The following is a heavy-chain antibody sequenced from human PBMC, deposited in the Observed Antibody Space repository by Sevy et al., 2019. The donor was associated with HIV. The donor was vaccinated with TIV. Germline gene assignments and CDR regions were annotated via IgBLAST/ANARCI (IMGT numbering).Heavy chain of an antibody. CDR2: IYHSGST. Sequence: SETLSLTCAVSGRSISSGGYSWSWIRQPPGKGLEWIGYIYHSGSTYYNPSLKSRVTISVDRSKNQFSLKLSSVTAADTAVYYCARGPSSLPGVPAAIFAFDIWGQGTMVTVSS. CDR1: GRSISSGGYS. J-gene: IGHJ3*02. CDR3: ARGPSSLPGVPAAIFAFDI. D-gene: IGHD2-2*01. V-gene: IGHV4-30-2*01.